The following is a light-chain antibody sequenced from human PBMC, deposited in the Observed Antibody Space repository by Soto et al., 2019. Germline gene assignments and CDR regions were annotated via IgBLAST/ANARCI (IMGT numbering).Light chain of an antibody. CDR3: AAWDDSLNGWV. CDR2: YDD. Sequence: QSVLTQQPSASEAPRQRVTISCSGSSSNIGTNGVNWYQQLPGKAPKLLIYYDDLLPSGVSDRFSGSKSGTSASLAISGLQSEDEADYYCAAWDDSLNGWVFGGGTQLTVL. J-gene: IGLJ3*02. CDR1: SSNIGTNG. V-gene: IGLV1-36*01.